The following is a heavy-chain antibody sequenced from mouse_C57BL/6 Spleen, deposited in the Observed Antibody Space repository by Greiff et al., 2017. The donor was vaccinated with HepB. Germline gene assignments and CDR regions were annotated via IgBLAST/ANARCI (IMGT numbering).Heavy chain of an antibody. D-gene: IGHD3-1*01. CDR3: ASVGAWGYFDY. J-gene: IGHJ2*01. V-gene: IGHV5-4*03. Sequence: DVKLQESGGGLVKPGGSLKLSCAASGFTFSSYAMSWVRQTPEKRLEWVATISDGGSYTYYPDNVKGRITISRDNAKNNLYLQMSHLKSEDTAMYYCASVGAWGYFDYWGQGTTLTVSS. CDR1: GFTFSSYA. CDR2: ISDGGSYT.